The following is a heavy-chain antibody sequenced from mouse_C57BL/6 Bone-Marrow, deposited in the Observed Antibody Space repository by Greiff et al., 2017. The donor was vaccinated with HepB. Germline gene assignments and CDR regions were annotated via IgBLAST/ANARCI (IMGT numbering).Heavy chain of an antibody. CDR2: ISSGSSTI. Sequence: EVKLVESGGGLVKPGGSLKLSCAASGFTFSDYGMHWVRQAPEKGLEWVAYISSGSSTIYYADTVKGRFTIARNNAKNTLFLPMTSLRSEDSAMYYCARVEYYYDGYFDYWGQGTTLTVSS. V-gene: IGHV5-17*01. CDR3: ARVEYYYDGYFDY. J-gene: IGHJ2*01. CDR1: GFTFSDYG. D-gene: IGHD1-1*01.